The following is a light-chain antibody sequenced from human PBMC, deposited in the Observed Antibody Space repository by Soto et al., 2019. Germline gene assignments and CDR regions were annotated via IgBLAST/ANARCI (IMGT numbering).Light chain of an antibody. CDR1: QSISST. CDR3: QQSYSTPRT. J-gene: IGKJ1*01. Sequence: DIQMTQSPSSRSPSVAQKVTISCXASQSISSTLNWYQQKPGEAPKLLIYATSTLHSGVPSRFSGSASGTDFTLTISSLQPEDFATYYCQQSYSTPRTFGQGTKVDIK. V-gene: IGKV1-39*01. CDR2: ATS.